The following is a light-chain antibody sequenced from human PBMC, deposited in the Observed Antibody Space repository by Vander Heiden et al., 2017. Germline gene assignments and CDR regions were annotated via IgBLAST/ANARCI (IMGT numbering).Light chain of an antibody. CDR3: GADHGSGSNFVVV. J-gene: IGLJ2*01. V-gene: IGLV9-49*01. Sequence: QPVLTQPPSASASLGASVTLTCTLSSRYSNYKVDWYQQRPGKGPRFVMRVGTGGIVGSKGDGIPDRFSGLGSGLNRYLTIKNIQEEDESDYHCGADHGSGSNFVVVFGGGTKLTVL. CDR2: VGTGGIVG. CDR1: SRYSNYK.